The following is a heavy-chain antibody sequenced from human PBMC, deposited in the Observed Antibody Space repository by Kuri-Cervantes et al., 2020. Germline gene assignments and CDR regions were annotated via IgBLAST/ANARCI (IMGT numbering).Heavy chain of an antibody. CDR2: INPNSGGT. J-gene: IGHJ4*02. Sequence: ASVKVSCKASGYTFTGYYMHWVRQAPGQGLEWMGWINPNSGGTSYAQKFQGRVTMTRDTSTSTVYMELSSLRSEDTAVYYCARGKVVISPFDYWGQGTLVTVSS. CDR1: GYTFTGYY. D-gene: IGHD3-22*01. CDR3: ARGKVVISPFDY. V-gene: IGHV1-2*02.